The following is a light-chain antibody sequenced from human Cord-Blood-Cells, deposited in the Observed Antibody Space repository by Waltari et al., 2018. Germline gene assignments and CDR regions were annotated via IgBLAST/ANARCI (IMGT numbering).Light chain of an antibody. CDR2: GGS. CDR1: SSDVGSYNL. CDR3: CSYAGSSTRWV. J-gene: IGLJ3*02. Sequence: QSALTQPASVSGSPGQSITISCTGTSSDVGSYNLVSWYQQHPGKAPKLMIYGGSKRPSGVSNRFSGSKSGNTASLTISGLQAEDEADYYCCSYAGSSTRWVFGGGTKLTVL. V-gene: IGLV2-23*01.